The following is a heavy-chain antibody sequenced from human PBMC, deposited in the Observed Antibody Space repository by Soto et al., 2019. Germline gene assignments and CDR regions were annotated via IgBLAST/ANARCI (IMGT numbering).Heavy chain of an antibody. Sequence: GASVKVSCKASGYTFTSYAMHWVRQAPGQRLEWMGWINAGNGNTKYSQKFQGRVTITRDTSASTAYMELSSLGSEDTAVYYCARDLGLELQDYWGQGTLVTVSS. CDR2: INAGNGNT. D-gene: IGHD1-7*01. J-gene: IGHJ4*02. CDR1: GYTFTSYA. V-gene: IGHV1-3*01. CDR3: ARDLGLELQDY.